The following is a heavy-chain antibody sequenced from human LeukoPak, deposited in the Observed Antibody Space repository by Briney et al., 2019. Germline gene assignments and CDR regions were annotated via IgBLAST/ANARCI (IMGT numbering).Heavy chain of an antibody. V-gene: IGHV4-39*07. D-gene: IGHD2-15*01. CDR3: ARQDIVVVVAAIGDAFDI. CDR2: IYYSGST. CDR1: GGSISSSNYY. Sequence: SETLSLTCTVSGGSISSSNYYWGWIRQPPGKGLEWIGSIYYSGSTYYNPSLKSRVTTSVDTSKNQFSLKLSSVTAADTAVYYCARQDIVVVVAAIGDAFDIWGQGTMVTVSS. J-gene: IGHJ3*02.